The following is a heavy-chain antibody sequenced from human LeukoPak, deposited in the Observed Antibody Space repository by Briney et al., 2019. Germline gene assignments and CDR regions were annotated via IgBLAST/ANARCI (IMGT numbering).Heavy chain of an antibody. Sequence: AGGSLRLSCAASGFTFSSYAMSWVRQAPGKGLEWVSAISGSGGSTYYADSVKGRFTISRDNSKNTLYLQMNSLRAEDTAVYYCAKVFGSSWYRNCFDYWGQGTLVTVSS. CDR2: ISGSGGST. D-gene: IGHD6-13*01. J-gene: IGHJ4*02. CDR3: AKVFGSSWYRNCFDY. V-gene: IGHV3-23*01. CDR1: GFTFSSYA.